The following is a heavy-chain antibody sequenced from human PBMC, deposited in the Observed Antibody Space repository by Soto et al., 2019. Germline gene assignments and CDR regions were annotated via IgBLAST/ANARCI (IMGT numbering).Heavy chain of an antibody. Sequence: TGESLKISCKGSGYSFTSYWIGWVRQMPGKGLEWMGIIYPGDSDTRYSPSFQGQVTISADKSISTAYLQWSSLKASDTAMYYCARLSIAAAGMGPWFDPWGQGTLVTVSS. CDR3: ARLSIAAAGMGPWFDP. J-gene: IGHJ5*02. CDR1: GYSFTSYW. CDR2: IYPGDSDT. D-gene: IGHD6-13*01. V-gene: IGHV5-51*01.